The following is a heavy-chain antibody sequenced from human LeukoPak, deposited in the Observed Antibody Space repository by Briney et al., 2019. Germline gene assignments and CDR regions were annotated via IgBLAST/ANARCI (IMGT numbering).Heavy chain of an antibody. CDR1: GFSFTTYA. CDR3: AKDPYYYDSSGYFRY. J-gene: IGHJ4*02. V-gene: IGHV3-23*01. CDR2: VSGSGGRT. D-gene: IGHD3-22*01. Sequence: GGSLRLSCAASGFSFTTYAMSWVRQAPGKGLEWVSTVSGSGGRTFYADSVKGRFTISRDNSKNTLYLQMNSLRAEDTAVYYCAKDPYYYDSSGYFRYWGQGTLVTVSS.